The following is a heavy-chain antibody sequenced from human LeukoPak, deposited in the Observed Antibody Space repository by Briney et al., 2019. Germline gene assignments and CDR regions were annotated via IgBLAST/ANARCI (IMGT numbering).Heavy chain of an antibody. J-gene: IGHJ6*02. CDR1: GFTFRKYA. CDR2: ISGSGGTT. CDR3: ARAGIAADNSYYYGMDV. V-gene: IGHV3-23*01. D-gene: IGHD6-13*01. Sequence: GGSLRLSCAASGFTFRKYAMSWVRQAPGKGLEWVSAISGSGGTTYYADSVKGRFTISRDNAKNSLYLQMNSLRAEDTAVYYCARAGIAADNSYYYGMDVWGQGTTVTVSS.